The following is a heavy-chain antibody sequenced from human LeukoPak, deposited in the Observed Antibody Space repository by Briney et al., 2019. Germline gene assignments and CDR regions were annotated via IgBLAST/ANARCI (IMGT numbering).Heavy chain of an antibody. Sequence: GGSLRLSCAASGFTFSNAWMSWVRQAPGKGLEWVGRIKSKTDGGTTDYAAPVKGRFTISRDDSKNTLYLQMNSLKTEDTAVYYCTTDPEYYDFWSGYFLFDYWGQATLVTVSS. CDR2: IKSKTDGGTT. CDR3: TTDPEYYDFWSGYFLFDY. V-gene: IGHV3-15*01. D-gene: IGHD3-3*01. J-gene: IGHJ4*02. CDR1: GFTFSNAW.